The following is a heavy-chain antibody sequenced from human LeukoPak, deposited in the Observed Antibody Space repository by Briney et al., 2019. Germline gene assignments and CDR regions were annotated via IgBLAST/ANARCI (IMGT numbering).Heavy chain of an antibody. CDR3: VKTMVTFGGVIRTDAFDI. Sequence: GGSLRLSCSASGFTFSSYSIHLVHQAPGKGLEYVSGINNSGGNTQYADSVTGRLTISRDNSKNILYLHMSSLKTEDTAVYYCVKTMVTFGGVIRTDAFDIWGQGTMVIVSS. CDR1: GFTFSSYS. J-gene: IGHJ3*02. CDR2: INNSGGNT. V-gene: IGHV3-64D*08. D-gene: IGHD3-16*01.